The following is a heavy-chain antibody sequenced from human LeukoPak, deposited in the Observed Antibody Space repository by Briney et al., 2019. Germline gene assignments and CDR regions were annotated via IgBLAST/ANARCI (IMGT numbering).Heavy chain of an antibody. CDR3: ANIIRKYTSGYYYFDY. CDR1: EFTFSSYA. J-gene: IGHJ4*02. Sequence: GGSLRLSCAASEFTFSSYAMHWVRQAPGKGLEWVAAISFDGNNEYYADSVKGRFTISRDNSKNTLYLQMNSLRAEDTAVFYCANIIRKYTSGYYYFDYWGQGTLVTVSS. D-gene: IGHD6-25*01. CDR2: ISFDGNNE. V-gene: IGHV3-30-3*01.